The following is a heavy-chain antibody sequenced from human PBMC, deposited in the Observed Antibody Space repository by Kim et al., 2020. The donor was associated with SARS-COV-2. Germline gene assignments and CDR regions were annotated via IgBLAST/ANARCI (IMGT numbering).Heavy chain of an antibody. Sequence: GGSLRLSCAASGFTFSDYWMTWVRQAPGKGLEWVANIKQGGSEKHYVDSVKGRFTISRDNAKNSLYLQMNSLRAEDTAVYYCTRGRGMDVWGQGTTVTVSS. CDR3: TRGRGMDV. V-gene: IGHV3-7*01. CDR1: GFTFSDYW. CDR2: IKQGGSEK. J-gene: IGHJ6*02.